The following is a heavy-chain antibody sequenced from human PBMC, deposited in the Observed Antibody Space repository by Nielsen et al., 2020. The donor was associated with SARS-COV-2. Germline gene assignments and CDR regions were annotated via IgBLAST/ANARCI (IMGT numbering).Heavy chain of an antibody. CDR1: GGSISIGGYY. D-gene: IGHD5-12*01. J-gene: IGHJ6*02. V-gene: IGHV4-31*03. CDR3: ARESSGYDHYNYGMDV. Sequence: SDTLSLTCTVSGGSISIGGYYWSWIRHHPGKGLEWIGYIYFSGRTCYNPSLKSRVTISVDTSKNQFSLSLRSVTAADTAVYYCARESSGYDHYNYGMDVWGQGTTVTVSS. CDR2: IYFSGRT.